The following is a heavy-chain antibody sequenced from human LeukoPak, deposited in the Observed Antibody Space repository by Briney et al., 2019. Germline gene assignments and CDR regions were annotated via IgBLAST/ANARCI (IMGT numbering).Heavy chain of an antibody. V-gene: IGHV1-18*01. Sequence: ASVKVSCKASGYTFTSYDINCVRQATGQGLEWMGWISAYNGNTNYAQKLQGRVTMTTDTSTSTAYMELRSLRSDDTAVYYCARDLWGIAVREYYFDYWGQGTLVTVSS. CDR2: ISAYNGNT. CDR3: ARDLWGIAVREYYFDY. CDR1: GYTFTSYD. J-gene: IGHJ4*02. D-gene: IGHD6-19*01.